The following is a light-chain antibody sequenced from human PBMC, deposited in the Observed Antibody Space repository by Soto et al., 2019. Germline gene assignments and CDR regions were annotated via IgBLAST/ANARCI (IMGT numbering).Light chain of an antibody. V-gene: IGKV3-15*01. Sequence: EIVVTQSPATLSVSPGERATLSCRASQSVSTNVAWYQQKPGQAPRLLIYGPSTRASGIPARFSGSGSGREFTLTISSLQSEDFAVYYCHQYDDWPPAFGQGTRLEIK. CDR3: HQYDDWPPA. CDR2: GPS. CDR1: QSVSTN. J-gene: IGKJ5*01.